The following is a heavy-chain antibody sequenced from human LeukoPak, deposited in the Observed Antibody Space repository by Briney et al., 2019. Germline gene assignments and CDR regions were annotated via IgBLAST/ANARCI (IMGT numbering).Heavy chain of an antibody. CDR3: ARVGGKLGYCSSTSCYDYFQH. D-gene: IGHD2-2*01. CDR2: IIPILGIA. V-gene: IGHV1-69*04. CDR1: GGTFSSYA. Sequence: SVKVSCKASGGTFSSYAISWVRQAPGQGLEWMGRIIPILGIANYAQKFQGRVTITADKSTSTAYMELSSLRSEDTAVYYCARVGGKLGYCSSTSCYDYFQHWGQGTLVTVSS. J-gene: IGHJ1*01.